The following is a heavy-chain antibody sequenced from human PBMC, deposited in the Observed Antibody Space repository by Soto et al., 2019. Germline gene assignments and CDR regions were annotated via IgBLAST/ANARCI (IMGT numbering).Heavy chain of an antibody. CDR1: GGSISSYY. V-gene: IGHV4-59*01. Sequence: PSETLSLTCTVSGGSISSYYWSWIRQPPGKGLEWIGYFYYSGSTNYNPSLKSRVTISVDTSKNQFSLKLSSVTAADTAVYYCARVTPGFGELLSYFDYWGQGTLVTVSS. CDR2: FYYSGST. CDR3: ARVTPGFGELLSYFDY. J-gene: IGHJ4*02. D-gene: IGHD3-10*01.